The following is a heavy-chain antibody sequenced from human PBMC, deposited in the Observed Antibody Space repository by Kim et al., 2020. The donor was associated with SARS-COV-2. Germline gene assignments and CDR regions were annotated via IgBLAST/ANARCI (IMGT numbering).Heavy chain of an antibody. J-gene: IGHJ4*02. D-gene: IGHD2-2*02. CDR1: GYTLTELS. Sequence: ASVKVSCKVSGYTLTELSMHWVRQAPGKGLEWMGGFDPEDGETIYAQKFQGRVTMTEDTSTDTAYMELSSLRSEDTAVYYCATGVWVLVPAAITPFDYWGQGTLVTVSS. CDR2: FDPEDGET. CDR3: ATGVWVLVPAAITPFDY. V-gene: IGHV1-24*01.